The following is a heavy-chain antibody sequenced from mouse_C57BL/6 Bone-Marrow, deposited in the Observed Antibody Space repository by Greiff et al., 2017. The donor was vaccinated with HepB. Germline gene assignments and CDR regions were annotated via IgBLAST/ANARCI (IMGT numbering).Heavy chain of an antibody. V-gene: IGHV1-53*01. J-gene: IGHJ3*01. CDR1: GYTFTSYW. CDR2: INPSNGGT. D-gene: IGHD2-5*01. CDR3: ARGTRAYYSNYPAWFAY. Sequence: QVQLQQPGTELVKPGASVKLSCKASGYTFTSYWMHWVKQRPGQGLEWIGNINPSNGGTNYNEKFKSKATLTVDKSSSTAYMQLCSLTSEDSAVYYCARGTRAYYSNYPAWFAYWGQGTLVTVSA.